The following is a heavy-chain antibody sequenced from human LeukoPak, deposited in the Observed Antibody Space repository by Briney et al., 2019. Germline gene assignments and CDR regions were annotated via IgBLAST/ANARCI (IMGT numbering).Heavy chain of an antibody. V-gene: IGHV1-2*02. CDR2: ISPNSGGT. J-gene: IGHJ4*02. CDR1: GYTFTAYY. D-gene: IGHD3-22*01. CDR3: ARSGYYDSSGYYYEGGFDY. Sequence: ASVKVSCKASGYTFTAYYMHWVRQAPGQGLEWMGWISPNSGGTNYAQKFQGRVTMTRDTSISTAYMELSRLRSDDTAVYYCARSGYYDSSGYYYEGGFDYWGQGTLVTVSS.